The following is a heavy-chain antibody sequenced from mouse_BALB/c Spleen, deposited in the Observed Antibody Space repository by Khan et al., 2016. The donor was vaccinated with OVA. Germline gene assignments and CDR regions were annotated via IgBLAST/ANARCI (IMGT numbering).Heavy chain of an antibody. D-gene: IGHD1-2*01. V-gene: IGHV2-6-7*01. J-gene: IGHJ3*01. Sequence: QVQLKESGPGLVAPSQSLSITCTVSGFSLTGYGVNWVRQPPGKGLEWLGMIWGDGSTDYNSVLISRLIITNDNSKSQVFLKMNSLQTDDTARYYCARELRRGGFAFWGQGTLGTVSA. CDR1: GFSLTGYG. CDR3: ARELRRGGFAF. CDR2: IWGDGST.